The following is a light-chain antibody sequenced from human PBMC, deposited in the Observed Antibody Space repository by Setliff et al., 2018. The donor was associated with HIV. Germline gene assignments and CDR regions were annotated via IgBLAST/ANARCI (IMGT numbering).Light chain of an antibody. CDR2: EVS. V-gene: IGLV2-14*01. Sequence: ALTQPASVSGSPGQSITISCIGISSDIGLFKYVSWYQLHPGKAPKLMIYEVSNRPSGVSNRFSGSTSGNTASLTISGLQAEDEADYFCCSFTTSDTWVFGGGTKVT. CDR3: CSFTTSDTWV. CDR1: SSDIGLFKY. J-gene: IGLJ3*02.